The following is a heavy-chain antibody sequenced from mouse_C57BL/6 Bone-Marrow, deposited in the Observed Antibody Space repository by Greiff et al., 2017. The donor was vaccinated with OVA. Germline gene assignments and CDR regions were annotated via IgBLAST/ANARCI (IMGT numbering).Heavy chain of an antibody. CDR1: GFTISDFY. V-gene: IGHV7-1*01. J-gene: IGHJ1*03. Sequence: EVKLVESGGGLVQSGRSLRLSCATSGFTISDFYMEWVRQAPGKGLEWIAASRNKANDYTTEYSASVKGRFIVSRDTSQSILYLQMNALRAEDTAIYYCARDDYYWYFDVWGTGTTVTVSS. CDR2: SRNKANDYTT. CDR3: ARDDYYWYFDV.